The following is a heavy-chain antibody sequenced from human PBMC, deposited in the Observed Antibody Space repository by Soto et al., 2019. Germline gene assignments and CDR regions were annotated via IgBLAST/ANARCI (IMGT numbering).Heavy chain of an antibody. D-gene: IGHD6-6*01. Sequence: EVQLLESGGGLVQPGGSLRLSCAASGFTFSSYAMSWVRQAPGKGLEWVSAISGSGGSTYYADSVKGRFTISRDNSKNTLYLQMNSLRAEDTAVYYCAKDVTLVPQYSSPKPYWGQGTLVTVSS. J-gene: IGHJ4*02. CDR2: ISGSGGST. CDR3: AKDVTLVPQYSSPKPY. V-gene: IGHV3-23*01. CDR1: GFTFSSYA.